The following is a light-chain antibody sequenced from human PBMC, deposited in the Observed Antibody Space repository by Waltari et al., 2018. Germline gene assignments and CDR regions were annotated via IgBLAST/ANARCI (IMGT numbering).Light chain of an antibody. CDR1: QSLLHSDGRAR. CDR3: MQNIQLPM. CDR2: EVS. J-gene: IGKJ1*01. Sequence: EIVMTQAPLSLSVTAGQPASMSCKSSQSLLHSDGRARLYWYLQKPGQSPQLLISEVSNRFSGVTERFSGSGSGTDFTLKISRVEAEDVGVYFCMQNIQLPMFGQGTKVEIE. V-gene: IGKV2D-29*02.